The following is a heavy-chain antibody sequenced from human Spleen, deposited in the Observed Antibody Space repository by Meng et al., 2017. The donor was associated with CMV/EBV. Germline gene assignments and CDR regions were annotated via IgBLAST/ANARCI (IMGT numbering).Heavy chain of an antibody. V-gene: IGHV4-34*01. D-gene: IGHD1-7*01. J-gene: IGHJ4*02. CDR2: IYHSGST. CDR3: ARDERVTGTTLALGY. Sequence: SETLSLTCAVYGGSFSGYYWSWIRQPPGKGLEWIGSIYHSGSTYYNPSLKSRVTISVDTSKNQFSLKLSSVTAADTAVYYCARDERVTGTTLALGYWGQGTLVTVSS. CDR1: GGSFSGYY.